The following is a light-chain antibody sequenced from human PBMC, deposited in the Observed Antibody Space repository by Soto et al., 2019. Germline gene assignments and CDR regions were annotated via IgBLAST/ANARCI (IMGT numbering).Light chain of an antibody. CDR1: SSNIGAGYD. J-gene: IGLJ2*01. CDR2: GNS. CDR3: QSYDSSLSRV. Sequence: QSVLTQPPSVSGAPGQRVTISCTGSSSNIGAGYDVHWYQQLPGTAPKLLIYGNSNRPSGVPDRFSGSKSGTSASLAITGLQVEDEVDYSRQSYDSSLSRVFGGGTKLTVL. V-gene: IGLV1-40*01.